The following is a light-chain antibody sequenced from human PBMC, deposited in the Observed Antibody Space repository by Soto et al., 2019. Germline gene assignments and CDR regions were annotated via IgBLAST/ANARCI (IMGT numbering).Light chain of an antibody. Sequence: EIVMTQSPGTLSVSPGERATLSCRASQSVSSNLAWYQQKPGQAPRLLIYDASNRATGVPARFSGSGSGTDFTLTISSLQPEDFATYSCQQSYSTTWTFGQGTKVDIK. CDR1: QSVSSN. J-gene: IGKJ1*01. V-gene: IGKV3D-15*01. CDR2: DAS. CDR3: QQSYSTTWT.